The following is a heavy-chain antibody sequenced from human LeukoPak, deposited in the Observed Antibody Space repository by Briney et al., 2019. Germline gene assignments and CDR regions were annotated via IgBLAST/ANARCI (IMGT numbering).Heavy chain of an antibody. V-gene: IGHV3-23*01. CDR3: AYHNPRSRDYFDY. Sequence: GGSLRLSCAASGFTFSSYAMSWVRQAPGKGLEWVSAISGSGGSTYYADSVKGRFTIFRDNSKNTLYLQMNSLRAEDTAVYYCAYHNPRSRDYFDYWGQGTLVTVSS. CDR2: ISGSGGST. CDR1: GFTFSSYA. J-gene: IGHJ4*02.